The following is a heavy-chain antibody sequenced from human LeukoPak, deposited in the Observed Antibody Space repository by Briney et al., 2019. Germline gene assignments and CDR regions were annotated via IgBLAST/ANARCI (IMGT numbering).Heavy chain of an antibody. V-gene: IGHV3-21*01. CDR3: ARGGSDDSSGYYSNWFDP. J-gene: IGHJ5*02. CDR2: ISSSSSNI. CDR1: GFTFSSYS. D-gene: IGHD3-22*01. Sequence: GGSLRLSCAASGFTFSSYSMNWVRQAPGKGLEWVSSISSSSSNIYYADSVKGRFTISRDNAKNSLYLQMNSLRAEDTAVYYCARGGSDDSSGYYSNWFDPWGQGTLVTVSS.